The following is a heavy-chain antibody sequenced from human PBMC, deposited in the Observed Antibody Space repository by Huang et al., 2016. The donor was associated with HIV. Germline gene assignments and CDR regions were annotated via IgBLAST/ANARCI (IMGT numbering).Heavy chain of an antibody. Sequence: QVQLQESGPGLVKPSETLSLTCTVSGGSMSSYYWSWIRQPPGKGLEWIGYIYYSGRTNYNPSLNGRVTISVDTSKNQFSLRLSSVTAADTAVYYWASASIAARRWFDPWGQGRLVTVSS. CDR1: GGSMSSYY. CDR2: IYYSGRT. J-gene: IGHJ5*02. V-gene: IGHV4-59*01. CDR3: ASASIAARRWFDP. D-gene: IGHD6-6*01.